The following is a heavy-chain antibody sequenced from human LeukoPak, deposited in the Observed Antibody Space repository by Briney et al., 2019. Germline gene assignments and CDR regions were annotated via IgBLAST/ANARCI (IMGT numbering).Heavy chain of an antibody. CDR2: ISGSGGST. CDR1: GFTFNIYA. D-gene: IGHD3-22*01. V-gene: IGHV3-23*01. CDR3: AKDQGILYYYDSSGYYSTFDY. Sequence: PGGSLRLSCAASGFTFNIYAMSWVRQAPGKGLEWVSAISGSGGSTYYADSVKGRFTISRDNSKNTLYLQMNSLRAEDTAVYYCAKDQGILYYYDSSGYYSTFDYWGQGTLVTVSS. J-gene: IGHJ4*02.